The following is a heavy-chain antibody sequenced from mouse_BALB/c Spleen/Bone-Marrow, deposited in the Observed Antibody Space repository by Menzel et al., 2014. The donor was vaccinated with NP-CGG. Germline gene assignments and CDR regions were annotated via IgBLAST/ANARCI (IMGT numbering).Heavy chain of an antibody. Sequence: QVQLQQSGAELVRHGTSVKVSCKASGYAFTNYLIEWVKQRPGQGLEWIGVINPGSGGTNYNEKFRGKATLTADKSSSTAYMQLSGLTSDDSAVYFCARSRTGFAYWGQGTLVTVSA. J-gene: IGHJ3*01. CDR2: INPGSGGT. CDR3: ARSRTGFAY. V-gene: IGHV1-54*03. CDR1: GYAFTNYL.